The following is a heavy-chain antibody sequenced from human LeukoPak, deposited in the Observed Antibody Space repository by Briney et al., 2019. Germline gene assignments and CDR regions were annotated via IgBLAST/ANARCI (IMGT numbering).Heavy chain of an antibody. CDR3: ARGQWRSGSSYYFDC. V-gene: IGHV3-53*04. CDR1: GFTVSSNY. Sequence: AGSLRLSCAASGFTVSSNYMSWVRQPPGKGLEWVSVLYTGGRANYADSVKGRFTISRHKSNNTLCLQMSSLIAEDAAVYECARGQWRSGSSYYFDCWGQGTLVTVSS. CDR2: LYTGGRA. J-gene: IGHJ4*02. D-gene: IGHD6-6*01.